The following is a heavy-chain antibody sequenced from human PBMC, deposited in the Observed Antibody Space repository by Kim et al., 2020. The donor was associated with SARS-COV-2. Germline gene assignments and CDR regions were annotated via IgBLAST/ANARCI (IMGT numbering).Heavy chain of an antibody. CDR2: IYYSGSS. V-gene: IGHV4-39*01. Sequence: SETLSLTCTVSGGSISRSCYYWAWIRQPPGKGLEWIGRIYYSGSSYSNPSLKIRVTLSVDTSKNQFSLNLRSVTAADTAVYYCARAGQQEWYFDLWGRGTLVTVSS. CDR3: ARAGQQEWYFDL. J-gene: IGHJ2*01. CDR1: GGSISRSCYY. D-gene: IGHD6-13*01.